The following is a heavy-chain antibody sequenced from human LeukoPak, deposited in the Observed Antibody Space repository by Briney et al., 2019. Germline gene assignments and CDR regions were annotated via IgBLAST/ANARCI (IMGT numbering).Heavy chain of an antibody. J-gene: IGHJ4*02. V-gene: IGHV3-66*01. CDR2: IYSGGST. CDR1: GFTVSSNY. D-gene: IGHD3-22*01. CDR3: TRAKEWWLLPDY. Sequence: GGSLRLSCAASGFTVSSNYMSWVRQAPGKGLEWVSVIYSGGSTYYADSVKGRFTISRDNSKNTLYLQMNSLRAEDTAVYYCTRAKEWWLLPDYWGQGTLVTASS.